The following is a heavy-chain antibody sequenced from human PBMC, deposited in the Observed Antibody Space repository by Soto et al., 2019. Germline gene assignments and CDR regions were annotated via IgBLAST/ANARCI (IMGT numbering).Heavy chain of an antibody. J-gene: IGHJ4*02. V-gene: IGHV4-59*08. Sequence: SETLSLTCTVSGGSISSYYWSWIRQPPGKGLEWIGYIYYRGSTNYNPSLKSRITISVDTSKNQFSLKLTSVTAADTAVYYCARQKPGIVVVPAAPFDYWGQGALVTVS. CDR3: ARQKPGIVVVPAAPFDY. CDR1: GGSISSYY. D-gene: IGHD2-2*01. CDR2: IYYRGST.